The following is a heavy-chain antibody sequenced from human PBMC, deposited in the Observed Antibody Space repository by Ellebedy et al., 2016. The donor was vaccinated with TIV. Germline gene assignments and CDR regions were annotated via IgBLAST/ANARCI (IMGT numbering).Heavy chain of an antibody. CDR3: ARDPGYYYDSSGYDLYVDY. D-gene: IGHD3-22*01. V-gene: IGHV3-7*01. CDR2: IKQDGSEK. Sequence: GESLKISCAASGFTFSSYWMSWVRQAPGKGLEWVANIKQDGSEKYYVDSVKGRFTISRDNAKNSLYLQMNSLRAEDTAVYYCARDPGYYYDSSGYDLYVDYWGQGTLVTVSS. J-gene: IGHJ4*02. CDR1: GFTFSSYW.